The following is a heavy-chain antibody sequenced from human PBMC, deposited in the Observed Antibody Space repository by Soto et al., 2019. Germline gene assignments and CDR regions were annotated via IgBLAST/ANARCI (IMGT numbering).Heavy chain of an antibody. CDR2: VIPLFGAA. Sequence: QVQLVQSGAEVKKPGSSVKVSCKASGGTFSSYGINWVRQAPGQGLEWMGGVIPLFGAANYAQRFQGRITITADASTSMVYMQLDSLRSEDTAVYYCAREQHDPYDASANYFNWFDPWGQGTLVTVSS. CDR3: AREQHDPYDASANYFNWFDP. V-gene: IGHV1-69*01. D-gene: IGHD3-22*01. J-gene: IGHJ5*02. CDR1: GGTFSSYG.